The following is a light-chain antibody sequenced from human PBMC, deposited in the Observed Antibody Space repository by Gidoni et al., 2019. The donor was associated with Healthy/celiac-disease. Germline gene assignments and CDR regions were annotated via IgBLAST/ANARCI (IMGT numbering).Light chain of an antibody. V-gene: IGKV3-20*01. Sequence: EIGLTQPPGTLSLSPGERATLPCRASRSVSSSYLAWYQQKPGQAPRLLIYGASSRATGIPDRFSGSGSGTDFTLTISSLEPEDFAVYYCQQYGSSPQTFGQGTKVEIK. CDR3: QQYGSSPQT. J-gene: IGKJ1*01. CDR2: GAS. CDR1: RSVSSSY.